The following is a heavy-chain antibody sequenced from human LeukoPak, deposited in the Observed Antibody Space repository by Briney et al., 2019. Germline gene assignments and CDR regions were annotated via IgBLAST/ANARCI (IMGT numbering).Heavy chain of an antibody. CDR1: GGSFSGYY. CDR2: INHSGGT. V-gene: IGHV4-34*01. J-gene: IGHJ4*02. CDR3: ARFLGGNSY. D-gene: IGHD4-23*01. Sequence: PSETLSLTCAVYGGSFSGYYWSWIRQPPGKGLEWIGEINHSGGTNYNPSLKSRVTISVDTSKNQFSLKLSSVTAADTAVYYCARFLGGNSYWGQGTLATVSS.